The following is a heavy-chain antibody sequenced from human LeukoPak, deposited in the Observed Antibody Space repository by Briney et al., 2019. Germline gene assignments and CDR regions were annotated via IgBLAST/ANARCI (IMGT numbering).Heavy chain of an antibody. CDR3: AREKQQRGFDY. V-gene: IGHV3-74*01. CDR1: GFTFSSYW. D-gene: IGHD6-13*01. Sequence: GGSLRLSCAASGFTFSSYWMHWVRQAPGKGLVWVSRINSDGSSTSYADSVKGRFTISRDNAKNTLYLQMNSLRAEDTAVYYCAREKQQRGFDYWGQGTLVTVSS. J-gene: IGHJ4*02. CDR2: INSDGSST.